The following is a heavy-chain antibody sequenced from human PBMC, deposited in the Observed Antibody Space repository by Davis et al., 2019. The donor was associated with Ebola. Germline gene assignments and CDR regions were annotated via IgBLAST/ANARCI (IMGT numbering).Heavy chain of an antibody. J-gene: IGHJ1*01. Sequence: MPGGSLRLSCTVSGDSMTSSSYYWGWIRQPPGKGLEWIGSIHFLGSTYYNPSLRGRVTISVDTSKNEFHLAVSSMTAADTAVYFCARHQFDRWLVNAEYLHNWGQGTLVTVSS. V-gene: IGHV4-39*01. CDR2: IHFLGST. CDR1: GDSMTSSSYY. D-gene: IGHD3-22*01. CDR3: ARHQFDRWLVNAEYLHN.